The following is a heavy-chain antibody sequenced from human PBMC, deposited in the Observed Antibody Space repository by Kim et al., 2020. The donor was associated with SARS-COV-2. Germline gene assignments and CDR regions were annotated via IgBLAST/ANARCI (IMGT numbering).Heavy chain of an antibody. V-gene: IGHV4-4*07. D-gene: IGHD6-19*01. CDR1: GGSISSYY. Sequence: SETLSLTCTVSGGSISSYYWSWIRQPAGKGLEWIGRIYTSGSTNYNPSLKSRVTMSVDTSKNQFSLKLSSVTAADTAVYYCARDGTGYSSGWYEYYFDYWGQGTLVTVSS. CDR3: ARDGTGYSSGWYEYYFDY. CDR2: IYTSGST. J-gene: IGHJ4*02.